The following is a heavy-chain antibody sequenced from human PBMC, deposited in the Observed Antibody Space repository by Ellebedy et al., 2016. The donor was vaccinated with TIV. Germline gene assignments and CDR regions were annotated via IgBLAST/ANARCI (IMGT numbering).Heavy chain of an antibody. J-gene: IGHJ4*02. CDR1: GFIFSSYA. V-gene: IGHV3-64*01. Sequence: ETLSLXXAASGFIFSSYAMHWVRQAPGKGLEYVSAISGNGGTTYYANSVKGRFTISRDTSKNTLYLHMGSLRAEDMAVYYCARGYCSGSSCPGDYWGQGTLVTVSS. CDR2: ISGNGGTT. CDR3: ARGYCSGSSCPGDY. D-gene: IGHD2-2*01.